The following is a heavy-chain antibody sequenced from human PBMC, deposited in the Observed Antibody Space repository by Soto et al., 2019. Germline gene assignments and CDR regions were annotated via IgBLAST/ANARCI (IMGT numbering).Heavy chain of an antibody. CDR3: ARDLARRNITIFGVAQTYYYYGMDV. Sequence: LSLTCTVSGGSISSGGYYWSWIRQHPGKGLEWIGYIYYSGSTYYNPSLKSRVTISVDTSKNQFSLKLSSVTAADTAVYYCARDLARRNITIFGVAQTYYYYGMDVWGQGTTVTVSS. CDR1: GGSISSGGYY. D-gene: IGHD3-3*01. CDR2: IYYSGST. J-gene: IGHJ6*02. V-gene: IGHV4-31*03.